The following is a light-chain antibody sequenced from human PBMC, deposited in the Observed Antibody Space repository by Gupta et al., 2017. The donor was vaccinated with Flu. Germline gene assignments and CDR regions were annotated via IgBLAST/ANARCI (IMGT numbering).Light chain of an antibody. V-gene: IGLV2-18*02. CDR3: SSYTSSYTFV. CDR1: SSDVGSYNS. J-gene: IGLJ1*01. CDR2: EVS. Sequence: VTSACAGTSSDVGSYNSVSWYQQSPGTAPKLMIYEVSNRPSGVPDRFSGSKSGNTASLTISGRQGEDEADYYCSSYTSSYTFVFGTGTKVTVL.